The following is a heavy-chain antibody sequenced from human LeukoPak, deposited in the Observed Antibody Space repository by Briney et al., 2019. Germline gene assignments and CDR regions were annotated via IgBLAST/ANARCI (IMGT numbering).Heavy chain of an antibody. D-gene: IGHD4-17*01. CDR2: IYTSGST. Sequence: SETLSLTCTVSGGSISSGSYYWSWIPQPAGKGLEWIGRIYTSGSTNYNPSLKSRVTISVDTSKNQFSLKLSSVTAADTAVYCCAREADYGDYSPFDYWGQGTLVTVSS. J-gene: IGHJ4*02. V-gene: IGHV4-61*02. CDR1: GGSISSGSYY. CDR3: AREADYGDYSPFDY.